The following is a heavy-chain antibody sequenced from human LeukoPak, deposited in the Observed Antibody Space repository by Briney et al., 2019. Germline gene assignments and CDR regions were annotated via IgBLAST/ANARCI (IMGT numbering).Heavy chain of an antibody. CDR3: ARAEDDSSGYYPFDY. D-gene: IGHD3-22*01. J-gene: IGHJ4*02. CDR2: IYHSGST. CDR1: GGSISSSNW. V-gene: IGHV4-4*02. Sequence: SETLSLTCAVSGGSISSSNWWSWVRQPPGKGLEWIGYIYHSGSTYYNPSLKSRVTISVDRSKNQFSLKLSSVTAADTAVYYCARAEDDSSGYYPFDYWGQGTLVTVSS.